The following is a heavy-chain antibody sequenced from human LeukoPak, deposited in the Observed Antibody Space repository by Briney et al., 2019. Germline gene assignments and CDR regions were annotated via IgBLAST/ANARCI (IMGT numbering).Heavy chain of an antibody. CDR2: IYPGDSHT. CDR3: ARQSSNGDFDY. V-gene: IGHV5-51*01. Sequence: GESLKISCNGSGYXFSTYWIGWVRQMPGKGLEWMGIIYPGDSHTRNSPSFQGQVTISADKSMSTAYLQWSSLKASDTAMYYCARQSSNGDFDYWGQGTLVTVSS. D-gene: IGHD4-11*01. CDR1: GYXFSTYW. J-gene: IGHJ4*02.